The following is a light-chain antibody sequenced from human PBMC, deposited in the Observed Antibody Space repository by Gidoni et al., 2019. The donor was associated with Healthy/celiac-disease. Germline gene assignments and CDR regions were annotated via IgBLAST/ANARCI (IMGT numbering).Light chain of an antibody. CDR1: QSVSSSY. CDR3: QQYGSSPYT. J-gene: IGKJ1*01. CDR2: GAS. V-gene: IGKV3-20*01. Sequence: DIVFTHSPGTLSLSPGERATLSCRASQSVSSSYLAWYQQKPGQAPRLLIYGASSRATGIPDRFSGSGSGTDFTLTISRREPEDFAVYYCQQYGSSPYTFGQGTKVEIK.